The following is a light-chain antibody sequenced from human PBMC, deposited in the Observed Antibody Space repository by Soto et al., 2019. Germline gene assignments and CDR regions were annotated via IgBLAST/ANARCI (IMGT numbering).Light chain of an antibody. J-gene: IGKJ4*01. CDR1: QSVSSSS. Sequence: EIVLTQSPGTLSLSPGESATLSCRASQSVSSSSLARYQQKPGQAPRLLFFGVSNRAAGVPDRFGGSGSGTDFTLTISRLEPEDFAVYYCQQYGGSPLTFGGGTKVDIK. CDR2: GVS. CDR3: QQYGGSPLT. V-gene: IGKV3-20*01.